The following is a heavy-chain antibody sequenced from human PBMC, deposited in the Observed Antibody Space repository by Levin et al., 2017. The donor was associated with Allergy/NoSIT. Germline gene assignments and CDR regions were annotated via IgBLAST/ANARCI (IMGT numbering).Heavy chain of an antibody. CDR3: ARDHDGEDEYFDF. V-gene: IGHV3-7*01. J-gene: IGHJ4*02. Sequence: QPGGSLRLSCAASGFTFRTFWMAWVRQAPGKGPEWVANIKQDGSDKYYVDSVEGRFTVSRDNAKNSLYLQMNSLRVEDTAVYYCARDHDGEDEYFDFWGQGTLVTVSS. D-gene: IGHD3-10*01. CDR1: GFTFRTFW. CDR2: IKQDGSDK.